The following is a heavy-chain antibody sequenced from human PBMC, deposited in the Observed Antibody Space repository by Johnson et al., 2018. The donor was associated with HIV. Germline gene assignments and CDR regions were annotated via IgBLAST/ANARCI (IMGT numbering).Heavy chain of an antibody. V-gene: IGHV3-30*02. CDR3: ARKYNFWSGYSGEDAFDI. D-gene: IGHD3-3*01. J-gene: IGHJ3*02. CDR1: GFTFSSYG. CDR2: VRYDGSNK. Sequence: QMLLVESGGGVVQPGGSLRLSCAASGFTFSSYGMHWVRQAPGKGLEWVVFVRYDGSNKYYADSVKGRFTISRDNSKNTLYLQMNSLRVDDTAVYYCARKYNFWSGYSGEDAFDIGGQGTMVTVSS.